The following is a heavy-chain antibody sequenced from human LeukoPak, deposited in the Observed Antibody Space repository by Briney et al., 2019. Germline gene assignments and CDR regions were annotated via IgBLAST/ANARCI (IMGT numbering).Heavy chain of an antibody. Sequence: ASVKVSCKTSGYTFTGQYLHWVRQAPGQGLEWMGWINPNSGGTKSAQKFQGRVIVTRDTSISTAYMELRSLSSDDTAVYYCARGRQLHLGELFPFAEFFQPWGQGTLVTVLS. CDR3: ARGRQLHLGELFPFAEFFQP. CDR2: INPNSGGT. J-gene: IGHJ1*01. D-gene: IGHD3-16*01. V-gene: IGHV1-2*02. CDR1: GYTFTGQY.